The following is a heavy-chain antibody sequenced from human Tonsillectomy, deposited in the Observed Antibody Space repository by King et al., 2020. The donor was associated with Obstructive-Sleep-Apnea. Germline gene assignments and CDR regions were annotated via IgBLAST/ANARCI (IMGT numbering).Heavy chain of an antibody. D-gene: IGHD1-1*01. J-gene: IGHJ4*02. CDR3: ARGFAVYNWNDEGFFDY. V-gene: IGHV3-7*01. CDR1: GFTFSNYW. CDR2: IKPDGSEK. Sequence: VQLVESGGGLVQPGGSLRLSCAASGFTFSNYWMSWVRQAPGKGLEWVANIKPDGSEKFYVDSVKGRFTISRDNANNSLYLQMNSLRAADTAAYYCARGFAVYNWNDEGFFDYWGQGTLVTVSS.